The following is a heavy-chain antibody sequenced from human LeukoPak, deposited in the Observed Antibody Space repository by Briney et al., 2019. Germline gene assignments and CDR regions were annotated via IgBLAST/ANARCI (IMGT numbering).Heavy chain of an antibody. Sequence: SETLSLTCTVSGGSISSSSYFWGWIRQPPGKGLEWIGSIYYSGSTYYNPSLKSRVTLSVDTSKNQFSLKLSSVTAADTAVYYCASQYDYVWGSYLGAFDIWGQGTMVTVSS. J-gene: IGHJ3*02. CDR1: GGSISSSSYF. CDR2: IYYSGST. D-gene: IGHD3-16*02. CDR3: ASQYDYVWGSYLGAFDI. V-gene: IGHV4-39*07.